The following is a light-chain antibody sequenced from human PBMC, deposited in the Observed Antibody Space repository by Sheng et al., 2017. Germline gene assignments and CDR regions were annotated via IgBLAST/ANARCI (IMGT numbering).Light chain of an antibody. CDR1: QDLINNS. Sequence: EIVLTQSPGILSLSPGERAILSCRASQDLINNSFAWYQQRPGQAPRLLIYETSKRAAGIPDRISGSGSGTDFALIINRLEPEDAAIYFCHHYDSSIHSFGQGAKLEIK. V-gene: IGKV3-20*01. CDR3: HHYDSSIHS. CDR2: ETS. J-gene: IGKJ2*01.